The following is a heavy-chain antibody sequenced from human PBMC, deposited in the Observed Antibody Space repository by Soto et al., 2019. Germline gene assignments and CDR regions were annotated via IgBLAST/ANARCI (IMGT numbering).Heavy chain of an antibody. CDR1: GFTFRSYA. V-gene: IGHV3-30-3*01. Sequence: QVQLVESGGGVVQPGRSLRLSCTASGFTFRSYAMHWVRQAPGKGLEWVASVSYDGGNEHYADSVKGRFTISRDNSKNTLSLQMNSLRVEDTGVFYCARASGYDKWENLNYWGQGPQVTVSS. CDR3: ARASGYDKWENLNY. CDR2: VSYDGGNE. D-gene: IGHD5-12*01. J-gene: IGHJ4*02.